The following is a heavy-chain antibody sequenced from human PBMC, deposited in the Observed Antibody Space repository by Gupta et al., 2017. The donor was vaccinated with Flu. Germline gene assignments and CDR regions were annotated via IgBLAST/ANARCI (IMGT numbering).Heavy chain of an antibody. V-gene: IGHV3-30*18. CDR3: AKDGCGRTAPQNYHVDYYYMDV. D-gene: IGHD6-19*01. J-gene: IGHJ6*03. Sequence: HWVRQAPGKGLEWVAVISSDGNGKYYADYVQGRFTISRDDSKKTLYLQMNSLRGDDTAVYYCAKDGCGRTAPQNYHVDYYYMDVWGKGTTVAVSS. CDR2: ISSDGNGK.